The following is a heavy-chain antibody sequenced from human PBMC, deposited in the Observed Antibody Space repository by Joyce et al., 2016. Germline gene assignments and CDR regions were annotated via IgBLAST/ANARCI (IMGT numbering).Heavy chain of an antibody. J-gene: IGHJ2*01. CDR2: SSTKSGGT. Sequence: QVQVVQSGAEMKMPGASVKVSCKASGYTFIDYYLHWVRQAPGQGLGWRGWSSTKSGGTRFAQKFQGRVTMTRDTSISTAYMELRRLRSDDTAVYYWARPRYDRVWYFDLWGRGTLVTVSS. CDR1: GYTFIDYY. V-gene: IGHV1-2*02. D-gene: IGHD3-10*02. CDR3: ARPRYDRVWYFDL.